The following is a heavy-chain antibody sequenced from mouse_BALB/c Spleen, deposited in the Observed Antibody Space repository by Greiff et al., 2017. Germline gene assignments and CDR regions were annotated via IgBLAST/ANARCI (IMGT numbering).Heavy chain of an antibody. Sequence: EVKLVESGAELVKPGASVKLSCTASGFNIKDTYMHWVKQRPEQGLEWIGRIDPANGNTKYDPKFQGKATITADTSSNTAYLQLSSLTSEDTAVYYCARSEGAYWGQGTLVTVSA. J-gene: IGHJ3*01. CDR3: ARSEGAY. V-gene: IGHV14-3*02. CDR2: IDPANGNT. CDR1: GFNIKDTY.